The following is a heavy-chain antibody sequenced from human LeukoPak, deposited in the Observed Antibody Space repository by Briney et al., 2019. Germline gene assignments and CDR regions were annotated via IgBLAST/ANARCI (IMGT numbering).Heavy chain of an antibody. J-gene: IGHJ6*03. CDR2: ISAYNGNT. D-gene: IGHD6-13*01. CDR1: GYTFTSYG. V-gene: IGHV1-18*01. Sequence: ASVKVSCKASGYTFTSYGISWVRQAPGQGLEWMGWISAYNGNTNYAQKLQGRVTMTTDTSTSTDYMELRSLRSDDTAVYYCARGGAAEYYYYYYMDVWGKGTTVTVSS. CDR3: ARGGAAEYYYYYYMDV.